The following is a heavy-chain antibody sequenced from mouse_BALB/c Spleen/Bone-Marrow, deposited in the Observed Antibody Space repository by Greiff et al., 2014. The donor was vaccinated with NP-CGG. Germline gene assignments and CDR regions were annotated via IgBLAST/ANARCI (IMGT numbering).Heavy chain of an antibody. CDR1: GYTFTIYW. CDR3: TRSTGFYYGMDY. V-gene: IGHV1-5*01. CDR2: IYPGNNDT. Sequence: VQLQQSGTVLARPGASVKMSCKASGYTFTIYWMHWVKQRPGQGLEWIGTIYPGNNDTNYNQKLKGKAKLTAVTSTSTAYMELSSLTNEDSAAYYCTRSTGFYYGMDYWGQGTSVTVSS. J-gene: IGHJ4*01.